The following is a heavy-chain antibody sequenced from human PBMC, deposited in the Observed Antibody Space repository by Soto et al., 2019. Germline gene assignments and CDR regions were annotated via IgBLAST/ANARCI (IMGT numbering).Heavy chain of an antibody. CDR2: IYYSGST. V-gene: IGHV4-30-4*01. CDR1: GGSISSVDYY. J-gene: IGHJ6*02. CDR3: ARDRYDYYGMDV. Sequence: SETLSLTCTVSGGSISSVDYYWCWIRQPPGKGLEWIGYIYYSGSTYYNPSLKSRVTISVDTSKNQFSLKLSSVTAADTAVYYCARDRYDYYGMDVWGQGTTVT.